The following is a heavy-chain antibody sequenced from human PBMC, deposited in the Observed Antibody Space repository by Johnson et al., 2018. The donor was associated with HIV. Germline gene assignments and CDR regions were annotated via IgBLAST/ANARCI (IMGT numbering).Heavy chain of an antibody. CDR2: IKQDGSEK. J-gene: IGHJ3*02. V-gene: IGHV3-7*03. D-gene: IGHD2-8*01. CDR1: GFTFDDYT. Sequence: VQLVESGGVVVQPGGSLRLSCAASGFTFDDYTMHWVRQAPGKGLEWVAKIKQDGSEKYYVDSVKGRFTISSDNAKNSLYLQMNSLRAEDTAVYYCANEVYAFDIWGQGTMVTVSS. CDR3: ANEVYAFDI.